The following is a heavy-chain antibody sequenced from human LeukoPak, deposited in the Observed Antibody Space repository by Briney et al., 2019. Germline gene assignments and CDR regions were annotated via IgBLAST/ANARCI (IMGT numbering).Heavy chain of an antibody. D-gene: IGHD1-14*01. J-gene: IGHJ6*02. CDR1: GFTFNNYA. CDR2: ISGSGGTT. Sequence: GGSLRLCCAASGFTFNNYAMNWVRQAPGKGLEWVSVISGSGGTTYYADSVKGRFTISRDSSKNTLYLQMNSLRAEDTAVYYCAKVSGGGLYYDGMDVWGQGTTVTVSS. V-gene: IGHV3-23*01. CDR3: AKVSGGGLYYDGMDV.